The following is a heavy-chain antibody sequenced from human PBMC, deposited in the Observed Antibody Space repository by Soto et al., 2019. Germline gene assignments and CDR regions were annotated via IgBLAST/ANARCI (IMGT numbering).Heavy chain of an antibody. CDR1: GLTFSSYE. CDR2: ISSGGGTT. Sequence: VQLVASGGGLVQPGGSLRLSCAASGLTFSSYEMNWVRQAPGKGLEWVSYISSGGGTTYYADSVKGRFTISRDNAKKSLYLQMNSLRGEDTALYYCASEYGSGFTVYWGQGTLVTGSS. V-gene: IGHV3-48*03. D-gene: IGHD3-10*01. CDR3: ASEYGSGFTVY. J-gene: IGHJ4*02.